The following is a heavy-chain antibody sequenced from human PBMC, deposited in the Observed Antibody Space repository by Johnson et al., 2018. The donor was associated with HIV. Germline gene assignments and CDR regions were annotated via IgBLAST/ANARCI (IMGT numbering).Heavy chain of an antibody. Sequence: QVQVVESGGGVVQPGRSLRLSCAASGFTLSHYGMHWVRQAPGKGLEWVALISYDGSNEYYADSVKGRFTISRDNSKNTLYLQMSSLRAEDTAVYYCAKDREAWYISRWSPTDAFDIWGQGTMVTVSS. CDR3: AKDREAWYISRWSPTDAFDI. D-gene: IGHD6-13*01. CDR1: GFTLSHYG. V-gene: IGHV3-30*18. CDR2: ISYDGSNE. J-gene: IGHJ3*02.